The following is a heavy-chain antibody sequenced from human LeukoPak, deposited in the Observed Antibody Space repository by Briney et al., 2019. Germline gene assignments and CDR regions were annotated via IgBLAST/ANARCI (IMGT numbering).Heavy chain of an antibody. J-gene: IGHJ4*02. V-gene: IGHV1-69*05. D-gene: IGHD1-26*01. CDR2: IIPIFATA. Sequence: GASVKVSCKASGGTFSTYAINWVRQAPGQGLEWMGGIIPIFATANLAQKFQGRVTITTDKSTSTAYMELSSLRSEDTALYYCARDSLYSGTYYRTFDYWGQGTLVTVSS. CDR1: GGTFSTYA. CDR3: ARDSLYSGTYYRTFDY.